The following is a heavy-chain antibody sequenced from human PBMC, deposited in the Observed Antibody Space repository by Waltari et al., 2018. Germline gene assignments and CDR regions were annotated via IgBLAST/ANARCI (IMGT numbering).Heavy chain of an antibody. CDR3: ARGPSSAWQVYGLDF. CDR2: INPRDGST. V-gene: IGHV1-46*01. Sequence: QVQLVQSGAEVRKPGASVRVSCATAGYTVTSFYIPWVRQAPRQGLEWIGIINPRDGSTNYAESFKGRVTVTRDTATRTVNMEVTTLRSEDTAVYYCARGPSSAWQVYGLDFWGQGTAVTVSS. CDR1: GYTVTSFY. J-gene: IGHJ6*02. D-gene: IGHD6-25*01.